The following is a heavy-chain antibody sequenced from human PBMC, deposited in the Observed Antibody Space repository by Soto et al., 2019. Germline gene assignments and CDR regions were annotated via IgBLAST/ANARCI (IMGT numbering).Heavy chain of an antibody. V-gene: IGHV1-2*04. D-gene: IGHD2-15*01. Sequence: QVQLVQSGAEVKKPGASVKVSCKASGYTFTGYYMHWVRQAPGQGLEWMGWINANSGGTNYAQKCQGWVTMTRDTSISTAYMELSRLRSDDTAVYFCARDQAGYCSGGSCSRAEYFQHWGQGTLVTVSS. J-gene: IGHJ1*01. CDR2: INANSGGT. CDR1: GYTFTGYY. CDR3: ARDQAGYCSGGSCSRAEYFQH.